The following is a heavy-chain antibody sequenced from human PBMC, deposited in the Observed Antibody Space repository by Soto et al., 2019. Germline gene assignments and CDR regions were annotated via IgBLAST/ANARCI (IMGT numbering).Heavy chain of an antibody. J-gene: IGHJ6*02. CDR1: GFIFSHAW. CDR2: ISGSGGST. Sequence: GGSLRLSCAASGFIFSHAWFHWVRQPPGKGLEWVSAISGSGGSTYYADSVKGRFTISRDNSKNTLYLQMNSLRAEDTAVYYCAKGKIAVAVRWNYGMDVWGQGTTVTVSS. D-gene: IGHD6-19*01. CDR3: AKGKIAVAVRWNYGMDV. V-gene: IGHV3-23*01.